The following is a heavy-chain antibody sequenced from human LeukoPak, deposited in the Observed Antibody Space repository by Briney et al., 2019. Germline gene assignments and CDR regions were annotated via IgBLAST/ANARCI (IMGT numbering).Heavy chain of an antibody. J-gene: IGHJ4*02. CDR1: GYSISSGYY. D-gene: IGHD3-10*01. CDR2: IYHSGST. V-gene: IGHV4-38-2*02. Sequence: SETLSLTCNVSGYSISSGYYWGWIRQPPGKGLEWIGTIYHSGSTYYDPSLKSRVTISVDTSKNQFSLKLSSVTAADTAVYYCAREDYYGTNFDYWGQGTLVTVSS. CDR3: AREDYYGTNFDY.